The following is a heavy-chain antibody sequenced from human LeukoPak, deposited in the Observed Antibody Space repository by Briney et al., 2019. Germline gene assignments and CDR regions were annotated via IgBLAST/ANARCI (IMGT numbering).Heavy chain of an antibody. V-gene: IGHV3-74*03. Sequence: PGGSLRLSCVASGFTFSRYWMHWVRQAPGKGLVWVSRINSDGSSITYADSVKGRFTISRDNAKNSLYLQMNSLRAEDTAVYYCARVTAYYYYMDVWGKGTTVTVSS. J-gene: IGHJ6*03. CDR1: GFTFSRYW. CDR3: ARVTAYYYYMDV. D-gene: IGHD5-18*01. CDR2: INSDGSSI.